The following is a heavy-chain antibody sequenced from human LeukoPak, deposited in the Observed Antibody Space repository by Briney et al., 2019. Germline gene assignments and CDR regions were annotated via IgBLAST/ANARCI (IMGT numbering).Heavy chain of an antibody. V-gene: IGHV3-33*06. CDR2: IWYDGSNK. Sequence: GGSLRLSCAASGFTFSSYGMQWVRQAPGKGLEWVAVIWYDGSNKYYADSVKGRFTISRDNSKNTLYLQMNSLRAEDTAVYYCAKDAAPYGSYSDYWGQGTLVTVSS. J-gene: IGHJ4*02. CDR3: AKDAAPYGSYSDY. CDR1: GFTFSSYG. D-gene: IGHD1-26*01.